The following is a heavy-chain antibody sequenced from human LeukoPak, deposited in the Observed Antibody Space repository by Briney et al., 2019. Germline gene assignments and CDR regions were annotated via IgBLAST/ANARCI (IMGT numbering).Heavy chain of an antibody. J-gene: IGHJ4*02. Sequence: GGSLRLSCEASGFTFDDYGMSWVGQAQGKGLEWVSGINWNGGRPGYADSVKGRFTISRDNAKNSLYLQMNSLRAEDTALYYCTRGSGYATLSDYWGQGTLVTVSS. CDR3: TRGSGYATLSDY. D-gene: IGHD2-15*01. V-gene: IGHV3-20*04. CDR1: GFTFDDYG. CDR2: INWNGGRP.